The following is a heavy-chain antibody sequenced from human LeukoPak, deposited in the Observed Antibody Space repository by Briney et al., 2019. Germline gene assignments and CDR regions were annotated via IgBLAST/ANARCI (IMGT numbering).Heavy chain of an antibody. CDR1: GFTFSSYA. Sequence: GGSLRLSCAASGFTFSSYAMSWVRQAPGKGLEWVSAISGSGGSTYYADSVKGRFTISRDNSKNTLYLQMNSLRAEDTAVYYCAKDNQAGYYYDSSGYYFLDYWGQGTLVTVSS. D-gene: IGHD3-22*01. V-gene: IGHV3-23*01. CDR3: AKDNQAGYYYDSSGYYFLDY. CDR2: ISGSGGST. J-gene: IGHJ4*02.